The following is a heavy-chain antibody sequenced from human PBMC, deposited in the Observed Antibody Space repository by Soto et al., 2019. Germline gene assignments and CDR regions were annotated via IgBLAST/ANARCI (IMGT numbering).Heavy chain of an antibody. D-gene: IGHD3-10*01. CDR2: ISYDGSNK. CDR3: AKDPYGSGEPMGFDP. V-gene: IGHV3-30*18. CDR1: GFTFSSYG. J-gene: IGHJ5*02. Sequence: QVQLVESGGGVVQPGRSLRLSCVASGFTFSSYGMHWVRQAPGKGLEWVAVISYDGSNKYYADSVKGRFTISRDNSKNTLYLQMNSLRAEDTAVYYCAKDPYGSGEPMGFDPWGQGTLVTVSS.